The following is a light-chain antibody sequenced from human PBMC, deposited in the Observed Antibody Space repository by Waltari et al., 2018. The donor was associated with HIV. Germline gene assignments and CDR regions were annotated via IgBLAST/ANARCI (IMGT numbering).Light chain of an antibody. Sequence: QSALTQPPSVSGSLGQSVTISCTGTSSAIGAYNRVSWDQQSPGTAPKLRIYEVTTRPSGVPVRFSGSKSGNTASLTISGLQADDEADYYCSSYTTSSTWVFGGGTKLTVL. V-gene: IGLV2-18*02. CDR3: SSYTTSSTWV. J-gene: IGLJ3*02. CDR2: EVT. CDR1: SSAIGAYNR.